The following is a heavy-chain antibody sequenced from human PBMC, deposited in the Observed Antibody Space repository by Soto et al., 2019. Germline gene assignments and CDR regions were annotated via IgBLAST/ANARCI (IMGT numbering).Heavy chain of an antibody. D-gene: IGHD3-22*01. V-gene: IGHV1-18*04. CDR2: ISAYSDRT. Sequence: QVQLVQSGTEVKKHGASVKVSCKASGYTFTNYAISWVRQAPGQGLEWRGWISAYSDRTNYAQNLQGIVTMTTDTATSTAYMDVRSLRSDDPAVYYCARDRDDYCDNSDKYHYPYAMDVWGQGTTVTISS. CDR1: GYTFTNYA. CDR3: ARDRDDYCDNSDKYHYPYAMDV. J-gene: IGHJ6*02.